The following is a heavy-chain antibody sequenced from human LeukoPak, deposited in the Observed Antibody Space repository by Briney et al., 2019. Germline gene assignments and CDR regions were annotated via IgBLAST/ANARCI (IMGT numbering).Heavy chain of an antibody. CDR2: VWFAESSQ. J-gene: IGHJ4*02. CDR1: GFSFSYSG. D-gene: IGHD1-26*01. V-gene: IGHV3-30*02. CDR3: AKGGRDTSKYYFDY. Sequence: GGSLRLSCAASGFSFSYSGMHWVRQAPGKGPEWVAAVWFAESSQSYPDSVKGRFTISRDNSKNTVWLEMNSLRVEDTAVYYCAKGGRDTSKYYFDYWGQGTQVTVSS.